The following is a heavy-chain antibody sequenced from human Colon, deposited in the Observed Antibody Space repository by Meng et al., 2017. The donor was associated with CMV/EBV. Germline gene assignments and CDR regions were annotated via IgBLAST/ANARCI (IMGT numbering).Heavy chain of an antibody. CDR3: ARDASDGTIGAAFDP. V-gene: IGHV3-21*03. Sequence: GGSLRLSCVASGFTFSTYSMNWVRQAPGKGLEWVSSLSTSNSYIYYADSVKGRFTISRDNARSSLYLQMNSLTAEDTAVYYCARDASDGTIGAAFDPWGQGTLVTVSP. J-gene: IGHJ5*02. CDR2: LSTSNSYI. CDR1: GFTFSTYS. D-gene: IGHD3-16*01.